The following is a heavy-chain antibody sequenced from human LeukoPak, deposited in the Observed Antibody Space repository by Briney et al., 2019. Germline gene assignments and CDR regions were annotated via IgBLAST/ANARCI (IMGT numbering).Heavy chain of an antibody. CDR2: ISGNGGST. CDR1: GFTSTNYA. CDR3: AKDRYGGAFDM. D-gene: IGHD4-23*01. Sequence: GGSLRLSCAVSGFTSTNYAMSWVRQAPGKGLEWVSAISGNGGSTYYADSVKGRFTISRDNSKNTLYLQMNSLRADDTAVYYCAKDRYGGAFDMWGQGTMVTVSS. J-gene: IGHJ3*02. V-gene: IGHV3-23*01.